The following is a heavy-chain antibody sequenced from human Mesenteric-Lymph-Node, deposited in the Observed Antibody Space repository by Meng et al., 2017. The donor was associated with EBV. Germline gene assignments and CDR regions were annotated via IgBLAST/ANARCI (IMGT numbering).Heavy chain of an antibody. Sequence: VRLVASGGGLVKPGGSLRLSCTASGFTFSDVWMNWVRQAPGKGLEWVGRIKSNIDGGTTEHAAPVKGRFTISRDDSKNTLYLQMNSLKIEDTAVYYCSTTGWYFDYWGQGTLVTVSS. D-gene: IGHD7-27*01. V-gene: IGHV3-15*01. J-gene: IGHJ4*02. CDR1: GFTFSDVW. CDR2: IKSNIDGGTT. CDR3: STTGWYFDY.